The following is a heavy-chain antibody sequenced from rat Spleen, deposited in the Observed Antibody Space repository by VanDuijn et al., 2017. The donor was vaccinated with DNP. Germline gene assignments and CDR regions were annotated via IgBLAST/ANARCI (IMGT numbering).Heavy chain of an antibody. V-gene: IGHV5S10*01. CDR2: IIYDGSST. J-gene: IGHJ2*01. D-gene: IGHD1-11*01. CDR3: ATRDGIEPTGDY. CDR1: GFTFSDYA. Sequence: EVQLVESGGGLVQPGNSLKLSCAASGFTFSDYAMAWVRQSPKKGLEWVATIIYDGSSTYYRDSVKGRFTITRDNAKSTLYLQMDSLRSEDTATYYCATRDGIEPTGDYWGQGVMVTVSS.